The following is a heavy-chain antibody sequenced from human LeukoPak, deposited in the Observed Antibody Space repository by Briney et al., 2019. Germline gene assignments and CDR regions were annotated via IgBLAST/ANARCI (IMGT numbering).Heavy chain of an antibody. Sequence: GGSVKVSCKSSGYTFTNYDIMWVRQATGQRPEWMGWMNSNSGNTGYAQKFQGRVTMTRDTSINTAYMELHSLTSEDTAVYYCARGRGGTVVRGYLDYWGQGTLVTVSS. CDR1: GYTFTNYD. CDR2: MNSNSGNT. CDR3: ARGRGGTVVRGYLDY. D-gene: IGHD3-10*01. V-gene: IGHV1-8*01. J-gene: IGHJ4*02.